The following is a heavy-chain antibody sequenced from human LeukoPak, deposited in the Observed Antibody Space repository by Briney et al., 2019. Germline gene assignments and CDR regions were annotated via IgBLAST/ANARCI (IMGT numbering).Heavy chain of an antibody. D-gene: IGHD4-17*01. CDR2: IKSKTAGGTT. CDR1: GFTFSIAW. J-gene: IGHJ4*02. V-gene: IGHV3-15*01. Sequence: GGSLRLSCAASGFTFSIAWMNWVRQAPGKGLEWVGRIKSKTAGGTTDYAAPVKGRFIISRDDSKNTLYLQMNSLKTKDTAVYYCTTDYGDYVFRSDCWGQGTWSPSPQ. CDR3: TTDYGDYVFRSDC.